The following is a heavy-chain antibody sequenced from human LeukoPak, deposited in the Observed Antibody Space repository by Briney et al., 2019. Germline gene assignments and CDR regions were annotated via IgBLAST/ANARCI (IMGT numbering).Heavy chain of an antibody. CDR2: IIPILGIA. CDR3: ASGYYYDSSGYYYLVY. CDR1: GGTFSSYA. D-gene: IGHD3-22*01. V-gene: IGHV1-69*04. J-gene: IGHJ4*02. Sequence: SVKVSCKASGGTFSSYAISWVRQAPGQGLEWMGRIIPILGIANYAQKFQGRVTITADKSTSTAYMELSSLRSEDTAVHYCASGYYYDSSGYYYLVYWGQGTLVTVSS.